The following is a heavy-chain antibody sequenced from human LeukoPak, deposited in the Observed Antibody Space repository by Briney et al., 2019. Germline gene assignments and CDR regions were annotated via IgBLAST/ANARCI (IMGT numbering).Heavy chain of an antibody. CDR1: GFTFSSYW. J-gene: IGHJ4*02. V-gene: IGHV3-7*01. CDR3: ARHPYGVLDY. Sequence: PGGSLRLSCAASGFTFSSYWMTWVRQAPGKGLEWVANIKHDGSLKYYVESVKGRFTISRDNAKNSLHLQMNSLRAEDTAVYYCARHPYGVLDYWGQGTLVTVSS. D-gene: IGHD4-17*01. CDR2: IKHDGSLK.